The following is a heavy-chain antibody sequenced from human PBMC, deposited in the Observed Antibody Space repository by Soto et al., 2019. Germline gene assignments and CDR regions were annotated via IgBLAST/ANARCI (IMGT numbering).Heavy chain of an antibody. CDR3: AKEVRGYDFWSGAIFDY. CDR1: GFTFSSYA. J-gene: IGHJ4*02. CDR2: ISGSGGST. D-gene: IGHD3-3*01. V-gene: IGHV3-23*01. Sequence: GGSLRLSCAASGFTFSSYAMSWVRQAPGKGLEWVSAISGSGGSTYYADSVKGRFTISRDNSKNTLYLQMNSLRAEDTAVYYCAKEVRGYDFWSGAIFDYWGQGTLVTVSS.